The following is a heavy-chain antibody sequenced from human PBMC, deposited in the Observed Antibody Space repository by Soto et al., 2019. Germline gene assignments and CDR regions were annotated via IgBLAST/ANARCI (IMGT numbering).Heavy chain of an antibody. D-gene: IGHD3-22*01. Sequence: ETLSLTCTVSGGSVSSGGYYYWSWIRQPPGKGLEWIGCIYDSGGTNYNPSLKSRVTISPDTSKNHFSLKLSSVTAADTAVYYCARDRRYYDSSAYYDYWGQGTRVTVSS. CDR1: GGSVSSGGYYY. J-gene: IGHJ4*02. V-gene: IGHV4-61*03. CDR2: IYDSGGT. CDR3: ARDRRYYDSSAYYDY.